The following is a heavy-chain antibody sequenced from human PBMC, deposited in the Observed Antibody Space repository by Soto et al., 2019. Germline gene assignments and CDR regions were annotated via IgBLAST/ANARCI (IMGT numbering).Heavy chain of an antibody. J-gene: IGHJ6*03. CDR3: ARDLYGSPGYYYYYYMDV. D-gene: IGHD3-10*01. Sequence: ASVKVSCKASGYTFTSYGISWVRQAPGQGLEWMGWISAYNGNTNYAQKLQGRVTMTTDTSTSTAYMELRSLRSDDTAVYYCARDLYGSPGYYYYYYMDVWGKGTTVTVSS. CDR1: GYTFTSYG. V-gene: IGHV1-18*01. CDR2: ISAYNGNT.